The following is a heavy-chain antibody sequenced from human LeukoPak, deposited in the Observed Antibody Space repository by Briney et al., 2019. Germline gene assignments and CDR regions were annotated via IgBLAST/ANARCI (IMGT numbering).Heavy chain of an antibody. D-gene: IGHD6-13*01. J-gene: IGHJ4*02. V-gene: IGHV3-23*01. CDR3: AKAIAPQAGYSSPTYYFDY. CDR1: GFTFSSYA. Sequence: GGSLRLSCAASGFTFSSYAMSWVRQAPGKGLEWVSAISGSGGSTYYADSVKGRFTISRDNSKNTLYLQMNSLRAEDTAVYYCAKAIAPQAGYSSPTYYFDYWGQGTLVTVSS. CDR2: ISGSGGST.